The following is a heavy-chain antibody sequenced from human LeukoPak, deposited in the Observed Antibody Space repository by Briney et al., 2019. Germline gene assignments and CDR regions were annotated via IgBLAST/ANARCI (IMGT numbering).Heavy chain of an antibody. CDR3: AGDPYDILTGYSTPYYYYGMDV. CDR2: IYYSGST. Sequence: SETLSLTCTVSGGSISSYYWSWIRQPPGKGLEWIGYIYYSGSTNYNPSLKSRVTISVDTSKNQFSLKLSSVTAADTAVYYCAGDPYDILTGYSTPYYYYGMDVWGRGTTVTVSS. D-gene: IGHD3-9*01. V-gene: IGHV4-59*01. J-gene: IGHJ6*02. CDR1: GGSISSYY.